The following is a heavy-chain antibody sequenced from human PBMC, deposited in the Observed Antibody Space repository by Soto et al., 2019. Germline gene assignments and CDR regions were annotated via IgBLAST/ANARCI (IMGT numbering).Heavy chain of an antibody. CDR2: INPATGAA. Sequence: QLHLVQSGAVVKKPGASVTVSCSASGYPVTAYYMHWVRQAPGRGLEWMGGINPATGAAKYTQTFQGRVTMTRDPSTSTVFSELSGLTSEDTAGFYCARGGGVGVAGSAAFDMWGQGTLVTVSS. D-gene: IGHD3-3*01. CDR1: GYPVTAYY. CDR3: ARGGGVGVAGSAAFDM. J-gene: IGHJ3*02. V-gene: IGHV1-2*02.